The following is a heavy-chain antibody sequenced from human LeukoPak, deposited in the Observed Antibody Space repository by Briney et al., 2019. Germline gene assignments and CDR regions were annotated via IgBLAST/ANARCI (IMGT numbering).Heavy chain of an antibody. CDR3: WRGGSSWLYFFEY. CDR2: ISGGGGNT. D-gene: IGHD6-13*01. J-gene: IGHJ4*02. Sequence: GGSLRLSCAASGFTFSTYAMSWVRQAPGKGLEWVSSISGGGGNTYFADSVKGRFTISRDNSKNTLYLQMNSLRAEDTALYYCWRGGSSWLYFFEYWGQGTPVTVSS. V-gene: IGHV3-23*01. CDR1: GFTFSTYA.